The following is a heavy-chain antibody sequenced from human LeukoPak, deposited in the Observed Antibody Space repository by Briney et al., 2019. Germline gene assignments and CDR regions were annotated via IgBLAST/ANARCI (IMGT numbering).Heavy chain of an antibody. J-gene: IGHJ4*02. V-gene: IGHV3-30-3*01. Sequence: GGSLRLSCAASGFTFSSYATHGVRQAPGKGLEGGAVITYDGSNKYYADSVKGRFTISRDNSKNTLYLQMNSLRAEDTAVYYCAREVHSYYYDSSGYDKYDDYWGQGTLVTVSS. CDR1: GFTFSSYA. CDR3: AREVHSYYYDSSGYDKYDDY. D-gene: IGHD3-22*01. CDR2: ITYDGSNK.